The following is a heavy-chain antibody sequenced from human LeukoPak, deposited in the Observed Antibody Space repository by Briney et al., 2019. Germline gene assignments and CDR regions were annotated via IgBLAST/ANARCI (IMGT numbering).Heavy chain of an antibody. Sequence: GGSLRLSCAASGFTVSSNEMSWVRQAPGKGLEWVSSISGGSTYYADSVKGRFTISRDNSKDTLYLQMNSLRAEDTAVYYCAKDPEIFGYWGQGTLVTVSS. CDR3: AKDPEIFGY. J-gene: IGHJ4*02. CDR1: GFTVSSNE. V-gene: IGHV3-38-3*01. CDR2: ISGGST. D-gene: IGHD5-24*01.